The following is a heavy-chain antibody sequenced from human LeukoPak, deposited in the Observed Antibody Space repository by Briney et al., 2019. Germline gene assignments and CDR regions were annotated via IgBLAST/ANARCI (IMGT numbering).Heavy chain of an antibody. J-gene: IGHJ4*02. CDR2: IYSGGST. CDR1: GFTVGSNY. V-gene: IGHV3-66*01. CDR3: AREVLYGSGSYYSNY. D-gene: IGHD3-10*01. Sequence: GGSLRLSCAASGFTVGSNYMSWVRQAPGKGLEWVSVIYSGGSTYYADSVKGRFTISRDNSKNTLYLQMNSLRAEDTAVYYCAREVLYGSGSYYSNYWGQGTLVTVSS.